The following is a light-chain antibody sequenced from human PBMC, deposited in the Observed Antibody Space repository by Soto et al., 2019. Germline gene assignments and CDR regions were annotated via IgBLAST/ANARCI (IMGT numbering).Light chain of an antibody. J-gene: IGLJ2*01. CDR2: DVS. V-gene: IGLV2-14*01. CDR1: SSDVGGYNY. Sequence: QSALTQPASVSGSPGQSITISCTGTSSDVGGYNYVSWYQQHPGKAPKLMIYDVSNRPSGVSDRFSGSKSGNTASLTISGLQAEDEADYYCGSYTSSSPHVVFGGGTKLTVL. CDR3: GSYTSSSPHVV.